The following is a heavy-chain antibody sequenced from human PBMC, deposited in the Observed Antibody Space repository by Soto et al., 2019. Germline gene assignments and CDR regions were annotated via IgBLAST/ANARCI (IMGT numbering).Heavy chain of an antibody. CDR1: GFTFSSYG. J-gene: IGHJ4*02. CDR2: ISYDGSNK. V-gene: IGHV3-30*18. CDR3: AKFREQVYAEYHFDS. D-gene: IGHD6-6*01. Sequence: VGSLRLSCAASGFTFSSYGMHWVRQAPGKGLEWVAVISYDGSNKYYADSVKGRFTISRDNSKNTLYLQMNSLRAEDTAVYYCAKFREQVYAEYHFDSWGQGTLVTVSS.